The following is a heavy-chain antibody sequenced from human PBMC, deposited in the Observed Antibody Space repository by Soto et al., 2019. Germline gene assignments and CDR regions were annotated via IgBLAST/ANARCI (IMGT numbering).Heavy chain of an antibody. Sequence: QVQLQESGPGLVKPSQTLSLTCTVSGGSISSGSYHWSWIRQHPGKGLEWIGNIYYSGSPYYNPSLKSRATISIDTSKDQFSLRLGSVTAADTAVYYCARVEGSSYYFRHACWGRGTLVTVSS. V-gene: IGHV4-31*03. D-gene: IGHD1-26*01. CDR3: ARVEGSSYYFRHAC. CDR1: GGSISSGSYH. J-gene: IGHJ4*02. CDR2: IYYSGSP.